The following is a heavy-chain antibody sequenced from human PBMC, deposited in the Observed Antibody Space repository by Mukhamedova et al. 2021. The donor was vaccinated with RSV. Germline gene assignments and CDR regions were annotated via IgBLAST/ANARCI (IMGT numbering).Heavy chain of an antibody. D-gene: IGHD4-17*01. J-gene: IGHJ3*02. Sequence: WGWIRQPPGKGPEWIGSIYYSGSTYNNPSLQSRATISIDTSKNQFSLNLTSVTAADTAAYYCAREYPGDYTRGSFNIWGQGTMVTV. CDR2: IYYSGST. V-gene: IGHV4-38-2*02. CDR3: AREYPGDYTRGSFNI.